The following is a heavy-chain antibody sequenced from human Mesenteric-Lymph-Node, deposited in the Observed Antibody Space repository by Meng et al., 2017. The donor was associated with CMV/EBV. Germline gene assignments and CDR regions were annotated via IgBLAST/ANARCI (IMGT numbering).Heavy chain of an antibody. J-gene: IGHJ5*02. V-gene: IGHV3-20*04. CDR1: GFAFMSYA. D-gene: IGHD6-13*01. CDR2: ISWNGGST. Sequence: ETLSLTCAASGFAFMSYAMTWVRQAPGKGLEWVSGISWNGGSTGYADSVKGRFTISRDNAKNSLYLQMNSLRAEDTAVYYCARGPRPYSSSGLFDPWGQGTLVTVSS. CDR3: ARGPRPYSSSGLFDP.